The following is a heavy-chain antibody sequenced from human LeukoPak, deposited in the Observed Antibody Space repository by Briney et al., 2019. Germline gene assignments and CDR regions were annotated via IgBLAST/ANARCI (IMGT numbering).Heavy chain of an antibody. D-gene: IGHD2-2*01. Sequence: PGGSLRLSCAASGFTFSSYWMSWVRQAPGKGLEWVANIKQDGSEKYYVDSVKGRFTISRDNAKNSLYLQMNSLRAEDTALYYCAKNEGPAAMWPDAFDIWGQGTMVTVSS. J-gene: IGHJ3*02. V-gene: IGHV3-7*03. CDR1: GFTFSSYW. CDR3: AKNEGPAAMWPDAFDI. CDR2: IKQDGSEK.